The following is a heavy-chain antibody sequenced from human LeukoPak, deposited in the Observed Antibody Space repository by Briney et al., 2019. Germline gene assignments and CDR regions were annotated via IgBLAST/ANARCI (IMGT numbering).Heavy chain of an antibody. D-gene: IGHD2-21*01. Sequence: SETLSLTCTVSGGSISSYYWSWIRQPAGKGLEWIGRIYTSGSTNYNPSLKSRVTMSVDTSKNQFSLKLSSVTAADTAVYYCARRAYCGGDCSDAFDIWGQGTMVTVSS. V-gene: IGHV4-4*07. CDR2: IYTSGST. CDR3: ARRAYCGGDCSDAFDI. CDR1: GGSISSYY. J-gene: IGHJ3*02.